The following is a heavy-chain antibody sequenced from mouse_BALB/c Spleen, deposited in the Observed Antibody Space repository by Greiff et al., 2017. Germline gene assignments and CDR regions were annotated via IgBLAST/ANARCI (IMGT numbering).Heavy chain of an antibody. CDR2: ISSGSSTI. D-gene: IGHD2-2*01. V-gene: IGHV5-17*02. CDR1: GFTFSSFG. CDR3: ARGGGYLYFDY. J-gene: IGHJ2*01. Sequence: EVQVVESGGGLVQPGGSRKLSCAASGFTFSSFGMHWVRQAPEKGLEWVAYISSGSSTIYYAYTVKGRFTISRDNPKNTLFLQMASLRSEDTAMYYCARGGGYLYFDYWGQGTTLTVSA.